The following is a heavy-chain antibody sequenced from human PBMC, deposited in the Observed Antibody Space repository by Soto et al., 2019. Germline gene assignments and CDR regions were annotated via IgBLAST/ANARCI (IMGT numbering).Heavy chain of an antibody. V-gene: IGHV1-69*02. Sequence: QVQLVQSGAEVKKPGSSVKVSCKASGGTFSSYTISWVRQAPGQGLEWMGRIIPNLGVANYTEKFQGRVSITADKSTSTATVEQSSLRSEDTAVYDCAREHPSSSWPYWGKGTLVTVSS. CDR3: AREHPSSSWPY. J-gene: IGHJ4*02. D-gene: IGHD6-13*01. CDR2: IIPNLGVA. CDR1: GGTFSSYT.